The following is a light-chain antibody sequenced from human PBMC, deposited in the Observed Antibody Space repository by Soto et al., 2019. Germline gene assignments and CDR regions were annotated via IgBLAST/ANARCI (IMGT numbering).Light chain of an antibody. CDR3: SSYAGSSNSV. V-gene: IGLV2-8*01. J-gene: IGLJ1*01. Sequence: QSALTQPPSASGSPGQSVTISCTGTSSDVGGYNYVSWYQQHPGKAPKLMMYEVTKRPSGVPDRCSGAKSGNTASLTVSGLQAEDEAGYYCSSYAGSSNSVFGTGTKLTVL. CDR2: EVT. CDR1: SSDVGGYNY.